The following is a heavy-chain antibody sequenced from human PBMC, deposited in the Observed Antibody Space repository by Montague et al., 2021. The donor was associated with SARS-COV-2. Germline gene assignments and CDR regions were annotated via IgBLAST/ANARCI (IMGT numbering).Heavy chain of an antibody. CDR1: GGSFSGYY. CDR3: SRVKSISSWVRPPGPV. Sequence: SETLSLTCAVYGGSFSGYYWSWIRQPPGKGLEWIGEVNLSGSTNHNPSLKSRVTISVDTSKNQFSLKLSSVTAADTAVYYCSRVKSISSWVRPPGPVWGKGTTGPGSS. D-gene: IGHD6-6*01. CDR2: VNLSGST. J-gene: IGHJ6*04. V-gene: IGHV4-34*01.